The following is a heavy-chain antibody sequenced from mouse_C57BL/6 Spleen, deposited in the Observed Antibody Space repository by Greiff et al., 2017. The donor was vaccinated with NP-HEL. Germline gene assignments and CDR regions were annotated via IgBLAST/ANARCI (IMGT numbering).Heavy chain of an antibody. V-gene: IGHV1-55*01. CDR2: IYPGSGST. D-gene: IGHD2-5*01. CDR1: GYTFTSYW. Sequence: QVQLKQPGAELVKPGASVKMSCKASGYTFTSYWITWVKQRPGQGLEWIGDIYPGSGSTNYNEKFKSKATLTVDTSSSTAYMQLSSLTSEDSAVYYCVGSYYSNYGAAWFAYWGQGTLVTVSA. CDR3: VGSYYSNYGAAWFAY. J-gene: IGHJ3*01.